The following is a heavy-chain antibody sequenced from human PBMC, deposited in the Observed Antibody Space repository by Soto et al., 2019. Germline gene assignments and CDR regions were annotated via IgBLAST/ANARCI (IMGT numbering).Heavy chain of an antibody. V-gene: IGHV1-69*06. CDR2: IIPIFGTP. CDR3: AGRCDGTNCLAHFDY. J-gene: IGHJ4*02. CDR1: GVTFNNYV. Sequence: SVKVSCKASGVTFNNYVINWVRQAPVQGLEWMAGIIPIFGTPNYAQKFQGRVTITADKSTSTAYMELNSLRSEDTAVYYCAGRCDGTNCLAHFDYWGQGTLVTVS. D-gene: IGHD2-2*01.